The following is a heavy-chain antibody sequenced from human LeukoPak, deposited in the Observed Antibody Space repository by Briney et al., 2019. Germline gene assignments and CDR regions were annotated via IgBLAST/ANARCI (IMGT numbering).Heavy chain of an antibody. CDR3: ARTNKGIFGVVTARRGYFQH. CDR1: GYTFTSYY. J-gene: IGHJ1*01. CDR2: INPSGGST. D-gene: IGHD3-3*01. Sequence: ASVKVSCKASGYTFTSYYMHWVRQAPGRGLEWMGIINPSGGSTSYAQTFQGRVTMTRDTSTSTVYMELSSLRSEDTAVYYCARTNKGIFGVVTARRGYFQHWGQGTLVTVSS. V-gene: IGHV1-46*01.